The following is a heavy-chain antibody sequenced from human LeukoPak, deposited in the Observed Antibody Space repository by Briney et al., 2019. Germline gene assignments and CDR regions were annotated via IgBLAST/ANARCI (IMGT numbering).Heavy chain of an antibody. CDR3: ATSRGYCSTTSCRDDYYFDY. CDR1: GYTFTGYY. J-gene: IGHJ4*02. CDR2: ISPNSGGT. Sequence: GASVTVSCKASGYTFTGYYMHWVRQAPGQGLEWMGWISPNSGGTNYAQKFQGRVTMTRDTSISTAYMELSRLRSDDTAVYYCATSRGYCSTTSCRDDYYFDYWGQGTLVTVSS. D-gene: IGHD2-2*01. V-gene: IGHV1-2*02.